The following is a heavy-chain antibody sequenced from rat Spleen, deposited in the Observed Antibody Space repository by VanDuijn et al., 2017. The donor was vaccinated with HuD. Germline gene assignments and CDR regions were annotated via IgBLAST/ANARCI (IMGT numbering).Heavy chain of an antibody. D-gene: IGHD1-11*01. Sequence: QVQLKESGPGLVQPSQTLSLTCTVSGFSLTSNGVSWVRQPPGKGLEWIAAISTGGNTYYNSGLKSRLSISRDTSKSQVFLKMNSLQTDDTAIYFCTRADIASVSTDGIWGQGVMVTVSS. CDR3: TRADIASVSTDGI. CDR1: GFSLTSNG. CDR2: ISTGGNT. V-gene: IGHV2S12*01. J-gene: IGHJ2*01.